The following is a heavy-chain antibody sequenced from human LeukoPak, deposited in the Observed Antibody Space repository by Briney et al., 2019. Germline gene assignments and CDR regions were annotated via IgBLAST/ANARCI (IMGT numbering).Heavy chain of an antibody. CDR2: IIPIFGTA. J-gene: IGHJ4*02. CDR1: GGTFSSYA. D-gene: IGHD3-9*01. Sequence: ASVKVSCKASGGTFSSYAISWVRQAPGQGLEWMGGIIPIFGTANYAQKFQGRVTITADESTSTAYMELSSLRSEDTAVYYCARSSGGILTEFDYWGQGTLVTVSS. CDR3: ARSSGGILTEFDY. V-gene: IGHV1-69*13.